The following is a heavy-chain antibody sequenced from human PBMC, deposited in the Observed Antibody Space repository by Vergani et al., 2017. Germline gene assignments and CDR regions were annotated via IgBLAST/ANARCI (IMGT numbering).Heavy chain of an antibody. CDR2: ISAYNGNT. V-gene: IGHV1-18*01. CDR3: AREPPAMVRGATKFDY. J-gene: IGHJ4*02. D-gene: IGHD3-10*01. Sequence: QVQLVQSGAEVKKPGASVKVSCKASGYTFTSYGISWVRQAPGQGLEWMGWISAYNGNTNYAQKLQGRVTMTTDTSTSTAYMELRSLGSDDTAVYYCAREPPAMVRGATKFDYWGQGTLVTVSS. CDR1: GYTFTSYG.